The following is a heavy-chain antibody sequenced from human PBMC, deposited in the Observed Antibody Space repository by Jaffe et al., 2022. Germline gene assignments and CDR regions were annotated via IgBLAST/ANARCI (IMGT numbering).Heavy chain of an antibody. J-gene: IGHJ4*02. D-gene: IGHD3-9*01. CDR2: IRSKAYGGTT. Sequence: EVQLVESGGGLVQPGRSLRLSCTASGFTFGDYAMSWVRQAPGKGLEWVGFIRSKAYGGTTEYAASVKGRFTISRDDSKSIAYLQMNSLKTEDTAVYYCTRAVGITIFPDYWGQGTLVTVSS. V-gene: IGHV3-49*04. CDR1: GFTFGDYA. CDR3: TRAVGITIFPDY.